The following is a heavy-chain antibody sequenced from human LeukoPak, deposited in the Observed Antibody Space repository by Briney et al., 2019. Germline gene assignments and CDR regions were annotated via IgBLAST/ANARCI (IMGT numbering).Heavy chain of an antibody. D-gene: IGHD6-6*01. V-gene: IGHV4-39*01. CDR1: GGSISSSSYY. Sequence: SETLSLTCTVSGGSISSSSYYWGWIRQPPGKGLEWIGSIYYSGSTYYNPSLKSRVTISVDTSKNQFSLKLSSVTAADTAVYYCARLAAQPNNWFDPWGQGTLVTVSS. CDR3: ARLAAQPNNWFDP. CDR2: IYYSGST. J-gene: IGHJ5*02.